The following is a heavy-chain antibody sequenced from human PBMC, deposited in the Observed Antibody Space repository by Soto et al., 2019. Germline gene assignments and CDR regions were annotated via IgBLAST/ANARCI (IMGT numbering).Heavy chain of an antibody. D-gene: IGHD2-21*01. V-gene: IGHV3-23*01. CDR2: IGLSNSDT. Sequence: EVQLLESGGGLVQPGGSLRLSCADSGFSFKTYGMTWVRQAPGKGLEGVAHIGLSNSDTYYADSVKGRFTISRDNSKNMVYLQMNSLRGADTAVYYGVNGGAYCYNDCTRSYWGRGTLVNVSS. CDR1: GFSFKTYG. J-gene: IGHJ4*02. CDR3: VNGGAYCYNDCTRSY.